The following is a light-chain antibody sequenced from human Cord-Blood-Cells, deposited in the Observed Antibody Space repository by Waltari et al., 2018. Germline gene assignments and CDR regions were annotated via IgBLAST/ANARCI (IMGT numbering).Light chain of an antibody. J-gene: IGLJ2*01. CDR3: SSYTSSSTVV. V-gene: IGLV2-14*01. CDR1: SSDVGGYHY. Sequence: QSALTQPASVSGSPGQSITISCTGTSSDVGGYHYVSWYQQHPGKAPKLMIYDVSNRPSGVSKRFSGSKSGNTASLTISGLQAEDDADYYCSSYTSSSTVVFVGGTKLTVL. CDR2: DVS.